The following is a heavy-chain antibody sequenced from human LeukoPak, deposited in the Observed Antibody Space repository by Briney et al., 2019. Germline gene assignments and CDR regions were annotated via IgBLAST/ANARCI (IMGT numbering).Heavy chain of an antibody. V-gene: IGHV4-59*01. CDR1: GGSISSYY. CDR3: AREGLATMIRGVIHY. J-gene: IGHJ4*02. Sequence: SETLSLTCTVSGGSISSYYWSWIRQPPGKGLEWIGYIYYSGSTNYNPSLKSRVTISVDTSKNQFSLKLSSVTAADTAVYYCAREGLATMIRGVIHYWGQGTLVTVSS. CDR2: IYYSGST. D-gene: IGHD3-10*01.